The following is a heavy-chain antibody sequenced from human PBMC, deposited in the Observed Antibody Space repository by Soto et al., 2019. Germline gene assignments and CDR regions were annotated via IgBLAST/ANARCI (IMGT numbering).Heavy chain of an antibody. J-gene: IGHJ4*02. V-gene: IGHV1-46*03. CDR3: ARESNNGASKQDLYYFDY. Sequence: ASLKVSCKASGYTFTSYYMHWVRQAPGQGLEWMGIINPSGGSTSYAQKFQGRVTMTRDTSTSTVYMELSSLRSEDTAVYYCARESNNGASKQDLYYFDYWGQGTLVTVSS. D-gene: IGHD1-26*01. CDR1: GYTFTSYY. CDR2: INPSGGST.